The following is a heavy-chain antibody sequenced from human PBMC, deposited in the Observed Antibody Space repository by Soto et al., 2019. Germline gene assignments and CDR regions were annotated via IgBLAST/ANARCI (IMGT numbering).Heavy chain of an antibody. D-gene: IGHD2-15*01. CDR2: IISDGSNK. V-gene: IGHV3-30*03. CDR1: GFTFSSYG. CDR3: ARATPMVC. J-gene: IGHJ4*02. Sequence: QVQLVESGGGVGQPGRSLRLSCAASGFTFSSYGMHWVRQAPGKGLEWVAVIISDGSNKYYADCVKGRFPISRDNSENTLHLQMNSLRVEEAAVYYCARATPMVCWGQGTLVTVS.